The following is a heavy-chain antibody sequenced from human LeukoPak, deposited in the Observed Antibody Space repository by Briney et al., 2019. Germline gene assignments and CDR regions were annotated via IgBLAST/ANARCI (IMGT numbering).Heavy chain of an antibody. Sequence: ASVKVSCKASGYTFSGYQVHWLRQAPGQGLEWMGRMNPSSGVTNYAQKFQGRVTMTRGTSASTAYMELSSLRSEDTAVYYCAIPRLPCSGGSCYSSPFDYWGQGTLVTVSS. J-gene: IGHJ4*02. V-gene: IGHV1-2*06. D-gene: IGHD2-15*01. CDR2: MNPSSGVT. CDR1: GYTFSGYQ. CDR3: AIPRLPCSGGSCYSSPFDY.